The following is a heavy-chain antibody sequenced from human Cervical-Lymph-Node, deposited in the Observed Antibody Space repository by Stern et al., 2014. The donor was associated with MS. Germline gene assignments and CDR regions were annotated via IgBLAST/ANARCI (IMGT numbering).Heavy chain of an antibody. J-gene: IGHJ3*02. CDR1: GYTFTSSG. CDR3: ARGLLGSENAFDI. D-gene: IGHD2-15*01. V-gene: IGHV1-18*01. Sequence: QVQLVQYGAEVKKPGASVKVSCTASGYTFTSSGITCVRQAPGHWLEWMGWISAYNGNTNYAQKLQGRVTMTTDTSTSTAYMELRSLRSDDTAVYYCARGLLGSENAFDIWGQGTMVTVSS. CDR2: ISAYNGNT.